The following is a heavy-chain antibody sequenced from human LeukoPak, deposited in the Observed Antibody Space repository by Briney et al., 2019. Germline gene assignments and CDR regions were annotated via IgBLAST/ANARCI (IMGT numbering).Heavy chain of an antibody. V-gene: IGHV3-21*01. J-gene: IGHJ4*02. CDR1: GFTFSSYS. CDR3: ARGDDILTGYYLDFDY. Sequence: PGGSLRLSCAASGFTFSSYSMNWVRQAPGKGLEWVSSISSSSSYIYYADSVKGRFTISRDNAKNSLYLQMNSLRAEDTAVYYCARGDDILTGYYLDFDYWGQGTQVTVSS. D-gene: IGHD3-9*01. CDR2: ISSSSSYI.